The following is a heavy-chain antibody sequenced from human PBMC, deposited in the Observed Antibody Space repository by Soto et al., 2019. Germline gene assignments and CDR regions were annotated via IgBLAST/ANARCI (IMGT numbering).Heavy chain of an antibody. J-gene: IGHJ4*02. CDR2: INHSGST. Sequence: PSETLSLTCAVYGGSFSGYYWSWIRQPPGKGLEWIGEINHSGSTNYNPSLKSRVTISVDTYKNQFSLKLRSVTAADTAVYYCAGGIRRTYYYDSSGYSFRYWGQGTLVTVSS. D-gene: IGHD3-22*01. CDR1: GGSFSGYY. CDR3: AGGIRRTYYYDSSGYSFRY. V-gene: IGHV4-34*01.